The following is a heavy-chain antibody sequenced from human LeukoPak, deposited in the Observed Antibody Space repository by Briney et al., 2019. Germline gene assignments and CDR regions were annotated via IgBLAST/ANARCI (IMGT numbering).Heavy chain of an antibody. J-gene: IGHJ4*02. CDR3: AREMAVAGSGVIDS. D-gene: IGHD6-19*01. CDR2: ISAYNGNT. CDR1: GYTFTSYG. Sequence: RASVKVSCKASGYTFTSYGISWVRQAPGQGLEWMGWISAYNGNTNYAQKLQGRVTMTTDTSTNTAYMELRSLRYDDTAVYYCAREMAVAGSGVIDSWGQGTLVTVSS. V-gene: IGHV1-18*01.